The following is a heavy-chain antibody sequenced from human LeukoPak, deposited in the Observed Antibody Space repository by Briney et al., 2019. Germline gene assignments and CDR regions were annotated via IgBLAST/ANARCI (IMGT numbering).Heavy chain of an antibody. CDR1: GGSISSYY. CDR3: ARRSHYDCWSGYLSGANYYYYGMDV. D-gene: IGHD3-3*01. J-gene: IGHJ6*02. V-gene: IGHV4-59*01. CDR2: IYYSGST. Sequence: SETLSLTCTVSGGSISSYYWSWIRQPPGKGLEWIGYIYYSGSTNYNPSLKSRVTISVDTSKNQFSLKLSSVTAADTAVYYCARRSHYDCWSGYLSGANYYYYGMDVWGQGTTVTASS.